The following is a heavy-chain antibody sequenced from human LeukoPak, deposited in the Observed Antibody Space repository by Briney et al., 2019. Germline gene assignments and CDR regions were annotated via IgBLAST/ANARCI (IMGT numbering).Heavy chain of an antibody. V-gene: IGHV1-46*03. CDR1: GYTFTSYY. J-gene: IGHJ4*02. Sequence: ASVKVSCKASGYTFTSYYMHWVRQAPGQGLEWMGIINPSSGSTSYAQKFQGKVTMTRDTSTSTVYMELSSLRSEDTAVYYCAGDSSGYNTFDYWGQGTLVTVSS. CDR3: AGDSSGYNTFDY. CDR2: INPSSGST. D-gene: IGHD3-22*01.